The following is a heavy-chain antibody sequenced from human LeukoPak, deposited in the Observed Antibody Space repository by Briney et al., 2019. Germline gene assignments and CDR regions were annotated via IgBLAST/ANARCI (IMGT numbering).Heavy chain of an antibody. Sequence: SQTLSLTCTVSAGSISSGDYYWSWIRQPPGKGLEWIGYIYYSGSTYYNPSLKSRVTISVDTSKNQFSLKLSSVTAADTAVYYCARERRAGYCSRTSCQNGNWFDPWGQGTLVTVSS. CDR2: IYYSGST. CDR3: ARERRAGYCSRTSCQNGNWFDP. D-gene: IGHD2-2*01. J-gene: IGHJ5*02. V-gene: IGHV4-30-4*01. CDR1: AGSISSGDYY.